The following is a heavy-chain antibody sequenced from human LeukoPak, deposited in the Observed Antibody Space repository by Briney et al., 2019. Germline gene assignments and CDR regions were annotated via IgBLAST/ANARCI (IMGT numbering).Heavy chain of an antibody. J-gene: IGHJ4*02. Sequence: ASVKVSCKASGYTFTSYGISWVRQAPGQGLEWMGWINPNSGGTNYAQKFQGRVTMTRDTSISTAYMELSRLRSDDTAVYYCARDGSSSSEDYWGQGTLVTVSS. CDR3: ARDGSSSSEDY. CDR1: GYTFTSYG. V-gene: IGHV1-2*02. D-gene: IGHD6-6*01. CDR2: INPNSGGT.